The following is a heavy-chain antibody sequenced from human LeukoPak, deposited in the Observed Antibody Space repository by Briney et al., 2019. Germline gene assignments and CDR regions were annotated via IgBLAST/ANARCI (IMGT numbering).Heavy chain of an antibody. J-gene: IGHJ3*02. Sequence: PGGSLRLSRAASGFTLYDYGMSWVRQAPGEGLEWVSGIIWMGGSKAYADSVKGRFTNSRAHAKNPLSPQMDSRRAEDPGAYYCARDPTSVWETAFDMWGQGTMVTVSS. CDR1: GFTLYDYG. V-gene: IGHV3-20*04. D-gene: IGHD3-16*01. CDR3: ARDPTSVWETAFDM. CDR2: IIWMGGSK.